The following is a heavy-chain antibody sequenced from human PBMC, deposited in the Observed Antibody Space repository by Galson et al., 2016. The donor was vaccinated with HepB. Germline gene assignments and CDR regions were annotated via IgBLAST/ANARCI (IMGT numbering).Heavy chain of an antibody. J-gene: IGHJ4*02. CDR2: TDYRAKWYN. V-gene: IGHV6-1*01. Sequence: CAISGDSVSSNSAAWNWIRQSPSRGLEWLGRTDYRAKWYNDYAVSVKSRITINVDTSKNQFSLQLNSVTPEDTAVYYCAREYSTGYYERFLAKRARRGFDYWGQGTLVTVSS. CDR1: GDSVSSNSAA. D-gene: IGHD6-19*01. CDR3: AREYSTGYYERFLAKRARRGFDY.